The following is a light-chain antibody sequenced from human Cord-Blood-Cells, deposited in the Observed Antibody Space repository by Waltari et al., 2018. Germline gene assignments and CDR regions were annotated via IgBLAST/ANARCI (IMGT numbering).Light chain of an antibody. CDR2: GAS. V-gene: IGKV3-15*01. CDR1: QSVSSN. J-gene: IGKJ4*01. CDR3: QQYNNWPPRT. Sequence: EIVMTQSPATLSVSPGERATLSCRASQSVSSNLAWDQQKPGQAPRPLIYGASTRATGIPARVSGSGSGTEFTLTISSLQSEEFAVYYCQQYNNWPPRTFGGGTKVEIK.